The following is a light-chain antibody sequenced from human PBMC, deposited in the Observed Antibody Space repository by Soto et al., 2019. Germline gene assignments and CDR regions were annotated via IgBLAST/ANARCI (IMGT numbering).Light chain of an antibody. CDR1: SSDVGSSNF. Sequence: QSALTQPACVSVSPGQSITISCTGTSSDVGSSNFVSWYQQHPGKAPKLIFYEVSNRPPGLSDRFSGSKSGTTASLTISGLQAEDEADYFCSSYTTNKTLLFGGGTKVTVL. CDR3: SSYTTNKTLL. J-gene: IGLJ2*01. CDR2: EVS. V-gene: IGLV2-14*01.